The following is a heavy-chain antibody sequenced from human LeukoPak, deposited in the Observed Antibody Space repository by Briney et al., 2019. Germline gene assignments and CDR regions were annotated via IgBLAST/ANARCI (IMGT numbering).Heavy chain of an antibody. CDR3: AKWGDYDVLTGYYVPDY. CDR1: GFTFSNYA. Sequence: GGSLRLSCAASGFTFSNYAMSWVRQAPGKGLEWVSAILGSGGSTYYADSVKGRSTVSRDNSKSTLYLQMNSLRAEDTALYYCAKWGDYDVLTGYYVPDYWGQGTLVTVSS. V-gene: IGHV3-23*01. D-gene: IGHD3-9*01. J-gene: IGHJ4*02. CDR2: ILGSGGST.